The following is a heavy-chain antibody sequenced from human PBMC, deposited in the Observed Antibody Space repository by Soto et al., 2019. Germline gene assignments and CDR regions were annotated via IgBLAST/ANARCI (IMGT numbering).Heavy chain of an antibody. D-gene: IGHD3-16*02. CDR1: GFTFSSYA. Sequence: GGSLRPSCAAFGFTFSSYAMRWVRQAPGKGLEWVAVISYDGSNKYYADSVKGRFTISRDNSKNTLYLQMNSLRAEDTAVYYCARDIRVIALDYWGQGP. CDR2: ISYDGSNK. CDR3: ARDIRVIALDY. V-gene: IGHV3-30-3*01. J-gene: IGHJ4*02.